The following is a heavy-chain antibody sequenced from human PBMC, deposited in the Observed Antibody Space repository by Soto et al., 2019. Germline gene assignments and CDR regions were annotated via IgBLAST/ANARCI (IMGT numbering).Heavy chain of an antibody. CDR1: GYTXSGHD. D-gene: IGHD3-22*01. V-gene: IGHV1-2*02. J-gene: IGHJ4*02. CDR2: IKTNGGAT. CDR3: ARLGSYFDGSSYHF. Sequence: SXKVSCTASGYTXSGHDLNWVRQAPGQGLEWIGWIKTNGGATKYARKFQGRFTMTRDTSTNTAYLELHSLRTDDTAVYFCARLGSYFDGSSYHFWGQGTLGTVSS.